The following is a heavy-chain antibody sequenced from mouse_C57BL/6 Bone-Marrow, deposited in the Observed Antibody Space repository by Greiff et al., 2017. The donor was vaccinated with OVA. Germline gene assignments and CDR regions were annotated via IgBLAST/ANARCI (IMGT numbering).Heavy chain of an antibody. CDR3: TRSYGDDDWYFDV. D-gene: IGHD2-2*01. V-gene: IGHV1-5*01. CDR1: GYTFTSYW. J-gene: IGHJ1*03. Sequence: EVQLQQSGTVLARPGASVKMSCKTSGYTFTSYWMHWVKQRPGQGLEWIGAIYPGNSDTSYNQKFKGKAKLTAVTSASTAYMELSSLTNEDSAVYYCTRSYGDDDWYFDVWGTGTTVTVSS. CDR2: IYPGNSDT.